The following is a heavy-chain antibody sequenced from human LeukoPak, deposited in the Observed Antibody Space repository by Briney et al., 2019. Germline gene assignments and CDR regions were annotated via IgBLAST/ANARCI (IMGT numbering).Heavy chain of an antibody. V-gene: IGHV4-34*01. CDR3: AREMPYYDILTGYSPDAFDI. CDR1: GGSFSGYY. Sequence: PSETLSLTCAVYGGSFSGYYWSRIRQPPGKGLEWIGEINHSGSTNYNPSLKSRVTISVDTSKNQFSLKLSSVTAADTAVYYCAREMPYYDILTGYSPDAFDIWGQGTMVTVSS. J-gene: IGHJ3*02. CDR2: INHSGST. D-gene: IGHD3-9*01.